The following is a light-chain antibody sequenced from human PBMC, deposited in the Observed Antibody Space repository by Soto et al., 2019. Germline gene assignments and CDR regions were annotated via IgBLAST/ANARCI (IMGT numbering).Light chain of an antibody. CDR3: QQSYETPRT. J-gene: IGKJ3*01. V-gene: IGKV1-39*01. CDR2: SAS. Sequence: DIQMTQSPSSLSASVGDRVTITCRASQSIDNYLNWYQQKPGKAPKLLIFSASSLQSGVPSRFGGSESGTDFTLTITSLQPEDFATYFCQQSYETPRTFGPGTKVDIK. CDR1: QSIDNY.